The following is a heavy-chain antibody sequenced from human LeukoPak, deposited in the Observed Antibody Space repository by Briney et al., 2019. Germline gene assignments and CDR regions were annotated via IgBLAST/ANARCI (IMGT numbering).Heavy chain of an antibody. CDR2: IIPIFGIA. V-gene: IGHV1-69*04. CDR1: GGTLSSYA. D-gene: IGHD2-15*01. J-gene: IGHJ5*02. Sequence: SVKVSCKASGGTLSSYAISWVRQAPGQGLEWMGRIIPIFGIANYAQKFQGRVTITADKSTSTAYMELSSLRSEDTAVYYCAREGEVVVVAAGWFDPWGQGTLVTVSS. CDR3: AREGEVVVVAAGWFDP.